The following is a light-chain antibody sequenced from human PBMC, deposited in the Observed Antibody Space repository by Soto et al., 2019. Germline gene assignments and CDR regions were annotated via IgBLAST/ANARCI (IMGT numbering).Light chain of an antibody. J-gene: IGKJ2*01. CDR2: KAS. V-gene: IGKV1-5*03. Sequence: DIQMTQSHSTLSASVGDRVTITCRASQNINVWLAWYQQKPGKAPKLLIYKASSLESGVPSRFSGSGSGTEFTLTISSLQPDDFATYYCQQYSSYSPYTFGRGTKLEIK. CDR3: QQYSSYSPYT. CDR1: QNINVW.